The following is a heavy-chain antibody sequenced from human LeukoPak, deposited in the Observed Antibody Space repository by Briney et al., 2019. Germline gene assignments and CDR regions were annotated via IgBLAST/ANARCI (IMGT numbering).Heavy chain of an antibody. D-gene: IGHD3-10*01. CDR3: ARGYYGIYYYGMDV. Sequence: GASVKVSCKASGYTFTGYYMHWVRQAPGQGLEWMGRINPNSGGTNYAQKFQGRVTMTRDTSISTAYMELSRLRSDDTAVYYCARGYYGIYYYGMDVWGQGTTVTVSS. V-gene: IGHV1-2*06. CDR2: INPNSGGT. CDR1: GYTFTGYY. J-gene: IGHJ6*02.